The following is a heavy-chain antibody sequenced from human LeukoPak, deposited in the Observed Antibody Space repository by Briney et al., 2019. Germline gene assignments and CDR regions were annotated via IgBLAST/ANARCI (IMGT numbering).Heavy chain of an antibody. CDR1: GFTFSSYG. J-gene: IGHJ5*02. CDR3: AKDLMRDRWFGES. CDR2: IRYDGSNK. Sequence: PGGSLRLSCAASGFTFSSYGMHWVRQAPGKGLEWVAFIRYDGSNKYYADSVKGRLTISRDNSKNTLYLQMNSLRAEDTAMYYCAKDLMRDRWFGESWGQGTLVTVSS. D-gene: IGHD3-10*01. V-gene: IGHV3-30*02.